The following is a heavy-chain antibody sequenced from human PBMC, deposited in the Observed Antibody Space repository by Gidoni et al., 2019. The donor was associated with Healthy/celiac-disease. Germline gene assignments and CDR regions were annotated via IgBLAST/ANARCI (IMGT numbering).Heavy chain of an antibody. CDR1: GFTFSSYG. D-gene: IGHD5-12*01. CDR2: ISYDGSNK. CDR3: AKEMVVATIPYYYYGMDV. Sequence: QVQLVESGGGVVQPGRSLRLSCAASGFTFSSYGMHWVRQAPGKGLAWVAVISYDGSNKYYADSVKGRFTISRDNSKNTLYLQMNSLRAEDTAVYYCAKEMVVATIPYYYYGMDVWGQGTTVTVSS. V-gene: IGHV3-30*18. J-gene: IGHJ6*02.